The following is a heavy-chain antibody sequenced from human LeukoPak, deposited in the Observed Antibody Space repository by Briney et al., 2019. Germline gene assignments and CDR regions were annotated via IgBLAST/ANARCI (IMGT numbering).Heavy chain of an antibody. CDR1: GFSFSAYI. D-gene: IGHD6-19*01. J-gene: IGHJ4*02. V-gene: IGHV3-64*01. CDR3: TRRYGGHSGWAGYHDS. CDR2: IRSDGSST. Sequence: GGPLRLSCVACGFSFSAYIMHWVRQAPGKGLEYVSAIRSDGSSTFYPNSVKGRFTISRDNSKSTLYLQMGSLRAEDTAVYYCTRRYGGHSGWAGYHDSWGQGTLVTVSS.